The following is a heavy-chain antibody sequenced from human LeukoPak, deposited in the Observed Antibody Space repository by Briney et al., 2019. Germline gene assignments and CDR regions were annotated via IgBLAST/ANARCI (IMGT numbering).Heavy chain of an antibody. J-gene: IGHJ6*04. D-gene: IGHD3-10*01. CDR3: ARHVYYYGSGSYPD. V-gene: IGHV4-34*01. CDR2: INHSGST. Sequence: SETLSLTCAVYGGSFSGYYWSWIRQPPGKGLEWIGEINHSGSTNYNPSLKSRVTISVDTSKNQFSLKLSSVTAADTAVYYCARHVYYYGSGSYPDWGKGTTVTISS. CDR1: GGSFSGYY.